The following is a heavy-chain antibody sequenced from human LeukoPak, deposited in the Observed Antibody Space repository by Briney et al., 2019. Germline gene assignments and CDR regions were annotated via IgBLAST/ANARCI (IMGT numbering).Heavy chain of an antibody. CDR2: ISAYNGNT. CDR3: ARVTGGDYYYYYYMDV. J-gene: IGHJ6*03. D-gene: IGHD2-8*02. CDR1: GYTFTSYG. Sequence: GASVKVSCKASGYTFTSYGISWVRQAPRLGLEWMGWISAYNGNTNYAQKLQGRVTMTTDTSTSTAYMELRSLRSDDTAVYYCARVTGGDYYYYYYMDVWGKGTTVTVSS. V-gene: IGHV1-18*01.